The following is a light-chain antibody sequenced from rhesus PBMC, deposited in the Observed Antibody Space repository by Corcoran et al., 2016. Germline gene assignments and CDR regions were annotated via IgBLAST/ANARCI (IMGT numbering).Light chain of an antibody. CDR3: QQHDNSPYS. CDR1: QGISNW. CDR2: RAS. J-gene: IGKJ2*01. V-gene: IGKV1-69*01. Sequence: DIQMTQSPSSLSASVGDRVTITCRASQGISNWLDWYHQKPGKAPKLLIYRASNLETGVPSRVSGSGSGTDCTLTISSLQPEDIATYYCQQHDNSPYSFGQGTKVEIK.